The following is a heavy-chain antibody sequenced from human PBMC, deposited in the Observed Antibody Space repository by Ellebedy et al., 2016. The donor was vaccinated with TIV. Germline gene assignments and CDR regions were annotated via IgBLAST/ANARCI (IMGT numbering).Heavy chain of an antibody. CDR2: IRSKAYGGTT. V-gene: IGHV3-49*03. Sequence: GESLKISXTASGFTFGDYAMSWFRQAPGKGLEWVGFIRSKAYGGTTEYAASVKGRFTISRDDSKSIAYLQMNSLKTEDTAVYYCTRVEGDSSGYYYGHDAFDIWGQGTMVTVSS. J-gene: IGHJ3*02. D-gene: IGHD3-22*01. CDR3: TRVEGDSSGYYYGHDAFDI. CDR1: GFTFGDYA.